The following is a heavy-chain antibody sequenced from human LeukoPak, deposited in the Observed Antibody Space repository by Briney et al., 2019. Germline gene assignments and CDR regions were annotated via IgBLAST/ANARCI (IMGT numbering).Heavy chain of an antibody. V-gene: IGHV4-34*01. J-gene: IGHJ4*02. Sequence: SETLSLTCAVYGGSFSGYYWSWIRQPPGKGLEWIGESNHIRNTNYNPSLKSRVTISVDTSKKQFSLNLSSVTAADTGVYYCATKHSVAVAANPPYFDYWGQGTLVTVSS. CDR3: ATKHSVAVAANPPYFDY. CDR1: GGSFSGYY. CDR2: SNHIRNT. D-gene: IGHD6-19*01.